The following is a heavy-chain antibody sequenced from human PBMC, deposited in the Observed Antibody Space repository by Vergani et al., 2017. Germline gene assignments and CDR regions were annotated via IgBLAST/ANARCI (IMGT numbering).Heavy chain of an antibody. CDR3: AREWGIAVAGKXFDP. CDR2: IYTSGST. V-gene: IGHV4-4*07. J-gene: IGHJ5*02. Sequence: QVQLQESGPGLVKPSETLSLTCTVSGGSISSYYWSWIRQPAGKGLEWIGRIYTSGSTHYNPSLKSRVTMSVDTSKNQFSLKLSSVTAADTAVYYCAREWGIAVAGKXFDPWGQGTLVTVSS. D-gene: IGHD6-19*01. CDR1: GGSISSYY.